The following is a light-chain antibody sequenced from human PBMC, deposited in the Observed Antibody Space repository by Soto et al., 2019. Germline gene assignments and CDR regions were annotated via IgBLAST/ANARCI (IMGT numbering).Light chain of an antibody. CDR1: SSDIGGYDH. Sequence: QSVLTQPPSASGSPGQSVTISCTGTSSDIGGYDHVSWYRQDPGKAPKVMIYEVTKRPSGVPDRFSGSKAGNTASLTVFGLQAEDEANYYCGSFAGPVWVFGGGTKRTVL. J-gene: IGLJ3*02. CDR3: GSFAGPVWV. CDR2: EVT. V-gene: IGLV2-8*01.